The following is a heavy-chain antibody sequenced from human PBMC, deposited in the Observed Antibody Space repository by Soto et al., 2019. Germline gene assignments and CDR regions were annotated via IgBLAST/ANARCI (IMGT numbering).Heavy chain of an antibody. CDR2: IIPIFGIV. CDR3: ARGRVDPTFLRFFDWLYIPGSHYYGMDV. V-gene: IGHV1-69*02. CDR1: GGIFSNNT. J-gene: IGHJ6*02. D-gene: IGHD3-9*01. Sequence: QVQLVQSGAEVKKPGSSVKVSCKASGGIFSNNTVSWVRQAPGQGLEWMGRIIPIFGIVSYAQNFQGRVTITADRSTSTAYMELSSLRSEDTAVYYCARGRVDPTFLRFFDWLYIPGSHYYGMDVWGQGTTVTVSS.